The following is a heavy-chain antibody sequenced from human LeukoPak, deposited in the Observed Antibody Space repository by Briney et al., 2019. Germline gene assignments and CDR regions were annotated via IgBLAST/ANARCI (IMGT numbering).Heavy chain of an antibody. CDR2: IIPTFGTA. Sequence: SVKVSCKASGGTFSSYAISWVRQAPGQGLEWMGGIIPTFGTANYAQKFQGRVTITADESTSTAYMELSSLRSEDTAVYYCARDRGPGYSRRATYYFDYWGQGTLVTVSS. CDR3: ARDRGPGYSRRATYYFDY. D-gene: IGHD6-13*01. CDR1: GGTFSSYA. J-gene: IGHJ4*02. V-gene: IGHV1-69*13.